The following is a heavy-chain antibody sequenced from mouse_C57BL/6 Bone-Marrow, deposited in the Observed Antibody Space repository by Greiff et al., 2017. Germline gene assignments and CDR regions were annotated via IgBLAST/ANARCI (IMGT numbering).Heavy chain of an antibody. V-gene: IGHV1-52*01. CDR1: GYTFTSYW. Sequence: QVQLQQPGAELVRPGSSVKLSCKASGYTFTSYWMHWVKQRPIQGLEWIGNIDPSDSETHYTQKFKDKATLTVDKSSSTAYMQLSSLTSEDSAVYYCARGITTVVAPFDYWGQGTTLTVSS. CDR2: IDPSDSET. J-gene: IGHJ2*01. D-gene: IGHD1-1*01. CDR3: ARGITTVVAPFDY.